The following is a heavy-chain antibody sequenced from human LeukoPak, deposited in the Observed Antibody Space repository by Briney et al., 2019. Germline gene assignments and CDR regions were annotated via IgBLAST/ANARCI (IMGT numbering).Heavy chain of an antibody. J-gene: IGHJ4*02. CDR2: IYYSGST. D-gene: IGHD4-23*01. CDR3: ARIEEAAYGGNSRAYYFDY. V-gene: IGHV4-39*01. Sequence: PSETLSLTCTVSGGSISSSSYYWGWIRQPPGKGLEWIGSIYYSGSTYYNPSLKSRVTISVDASKNQFSLKLSSVTAADTAVYYCARIEEAAYGGNSRAYYFDYWGQGTLVTVSS. CDR1: GGSISSSSYY.